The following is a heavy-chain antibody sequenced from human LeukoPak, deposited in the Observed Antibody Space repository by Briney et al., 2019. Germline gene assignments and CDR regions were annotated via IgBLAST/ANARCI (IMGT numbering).Heavy chain of an antibody. CDR3: ARQSGLGVWALDY. J-gene: IGHJ4*02. D-gene: IGHD5/OR15-5a*01. V-gene: IGHV4-39*01. CDR2: IFHKGNT. CDR1: GDSISSDNFW. Sequence: SETLSLTCTVSGDSISSDNFWWGWIRQPPGKGLEWLGIIFHKGNTHYSSSLKSRVSVSVDTSKNQFSLRLSAVTAEDTAVYYCARQSGLGVWALDYWGQGTLVTVSS.